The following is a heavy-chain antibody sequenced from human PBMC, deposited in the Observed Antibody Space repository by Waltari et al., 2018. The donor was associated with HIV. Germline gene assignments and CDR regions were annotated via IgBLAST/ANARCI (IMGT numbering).Heavy chain of an antibody. D-gene: IGHD2-15*01. Sequence: QVHLVESGGGVVKPGRSLRLSFAASGSTFSRYATHWVRQAPGKGRERVAIISYDGRNKCYADSVKGRFTISRDNSKNTLYLQMNSLRAEDTSVYYCARDTGYCSFGSCSYNWLDPWGQGTLVSVSS. CDR2: ISYDGRNK. J-gene: IGHJ5*02. CDR1: GSTFSRYA. V-gene: IGHV3-30*01. CDR3: ARDTGYCSFGSCSYNWLDP.